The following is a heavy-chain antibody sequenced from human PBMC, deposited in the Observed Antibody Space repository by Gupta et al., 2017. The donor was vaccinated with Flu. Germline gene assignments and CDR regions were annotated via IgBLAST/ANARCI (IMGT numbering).Heavy chain of an antibody. J-gene: IGHJ4*02. CDR2: IIPIFGTA. D-gene: IGHD2-21*01. V-gene: IGHV1-69*12. CDR3: ASVEGRGY. CDR1: GGPFTSYA. Sequence: QVQLVQSGAEVMKPGSSVKVCCRSSGGPFTSYAISWVRQAPGQGLEWMGGIIPIFGTANYAQKFQGRVTITADESTSTAYMELSSLRSEDTAVYYCASVEGRGYWGQGTLVTVSS.